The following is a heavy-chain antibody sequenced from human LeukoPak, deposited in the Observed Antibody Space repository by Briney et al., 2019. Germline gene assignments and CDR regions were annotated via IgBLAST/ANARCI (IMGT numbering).Heavy chain of an antibody. D-gene: IGHD1-1*01. V-gene: IGHV3-30-3*01. CDR2: ISYDGSNK. Sequence: GGSLRLSCAASGFTFSSYAMHWVRQAPGKGPEWVAVISYDGSNKYYADSVKGRFTISRDNSKNTLYLQMNSLRAEDTAVYYCARDRDDHGAFDIWGQGTMVTVSS. CDR3: ARDRDDHGAFDI. J-gene: IGHJ3*02. CDR1: GFTFSSYA.